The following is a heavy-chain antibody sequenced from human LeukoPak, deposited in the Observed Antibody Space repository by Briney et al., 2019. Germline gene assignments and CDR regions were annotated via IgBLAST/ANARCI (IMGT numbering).Heavy chain of an antibody. V-gene: IGHV4-4*07. D-gene: IGHD1-26*01. Sequence: SETLSLTCTVSGGSISSYYWSWLRQPAGKGLEWIGRIYTSGSTNYNPSLKSRVTMSVNTSKNQFSLQLSSVTAADTAEYYCARQKGGSYLYYFDYWGQGTLVTVSS. CDR1: GGSISSYY. CDR3: ARQKGGSYLYYFDY. J-gene: IGHJ4*02. CDR2: IYTSGST.